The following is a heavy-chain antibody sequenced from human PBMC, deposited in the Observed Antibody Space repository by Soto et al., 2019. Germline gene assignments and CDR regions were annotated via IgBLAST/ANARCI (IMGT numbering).Heavy chain of an antibody. J-gene: IGHJ4*02. CDR3: AREHGLGSYGIDY. V-gene: IGHV4-30-2*01. D-gene: IGHD3-10*01. Sequence: QLQLQESGSGLVKPSQTLSLTCAVSGESISTGGYSWGWIRQPPGKGLEWIGCVHHSGRTYYNPSLKSRGTMSVERSKNQLSLKLYSVTAADTAVYFCAREHGLGSYGIDYWGQGTQVIVSS. CDR2: VHHSGRT. CDR1: GESISTGGYS.